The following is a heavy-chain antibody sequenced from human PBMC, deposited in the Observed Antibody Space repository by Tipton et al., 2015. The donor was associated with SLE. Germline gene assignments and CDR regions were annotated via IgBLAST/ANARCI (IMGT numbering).Heavy chain of an antibody. V-gene: IGHV4-34*01. CDR3: ARRDGYSSIWNWFDP. CDR2: INHSGRT. Sequence: TLSLTCAVYGGSFSGYYWSWIRQPPGKGLEWIGEINHSGRTNYNPSLKSRVTISVDTSKNQFSLKLSSVTAADTAVYYCARRDGYSSIWNWFDPWGQGTLVTVSS. J-gene: IGHJ5*02. D-gene: IGHD6-13*01. CDR1: GGSFSGYY.